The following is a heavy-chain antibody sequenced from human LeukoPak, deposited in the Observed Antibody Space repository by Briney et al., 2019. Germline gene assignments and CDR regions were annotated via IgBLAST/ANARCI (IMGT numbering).Heavy chain of an antibody. Sequence: GGSLTLSCAASGFTVSSNYMNWVRQAPAPGLERVSLIDIGDYTYYADSLKGRFTISRDNSKNTLYLHMTSPRVEDTAVYHCARGGSGWYAFDSWGQGTLVTVSS. J-gene: IGHJ4*02. D-gene: IGHD6-19*01. CDR1: GFTVSSNY. CDR2: IDIGDYT. CDR3: ARGGSGWYAFDS. V-gene: IGHV3-66*01.